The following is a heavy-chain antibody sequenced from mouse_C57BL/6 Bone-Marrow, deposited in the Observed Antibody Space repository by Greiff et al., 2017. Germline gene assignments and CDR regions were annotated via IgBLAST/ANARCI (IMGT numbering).Heavy chain of an antibody. V-gene: IGHV5-12*01. CDR1: GFTFSDYY. J-gene: IGHJ3*01. CDR2: ISNGGGST. Sequence: EVHLVESGGGLVQPGGSLKLSCAASGFTFSDYYMYWVRQTPEKRLEWVAYISNGGGSTYYPDTVKGRFTISRDNAKNTLYLQMSRLKAEYTAMYYCARDILGAYWGQGTLVTVSA. CDR3: ARDILGAY. D-gene: IGHD4-1*01.